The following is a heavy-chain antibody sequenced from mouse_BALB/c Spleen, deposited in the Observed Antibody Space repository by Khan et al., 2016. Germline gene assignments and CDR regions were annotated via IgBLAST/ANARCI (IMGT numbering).Heavy chain of an antibody. D-gene: IGHD2-5*01. CDR2: ISFRGST. J-gene: IGHJ3*01. CDR3: ARSGSNYPHFAY. CDR1: GYSLTSDYA. V-gene: IGHV3-2*02. Sequence: EVQLQESGPGLVKPSQSLSLTCTVTGYSLTSDYAWNWIRQFPGNKLEWMGYISFRGSTSYNPSLKSRISITRDTSKNQFFLQLNSVTTEDTATDDCARSGSNYPHFAYWGQGTLVTVSA.